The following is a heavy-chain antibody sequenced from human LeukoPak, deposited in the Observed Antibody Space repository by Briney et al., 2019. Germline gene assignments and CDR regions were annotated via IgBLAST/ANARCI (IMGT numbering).Heavy chain of an antibody. D-gene: IGHD6-19*01. CDR3: ARDKVAVAGIPFDY. Sequence: QPGGSLRLSCAASGFTVSSNYMSWVRQAPGMGLGWVSVIYSDGRTYYADSVKGRFTISRDNAKNSLYLQMNSLRDEDTAVYYCARDKVAVAGIPFDYWGQGTLVTVSS. CDR1: GFTVSSNY. J-gene: IGHJ4*02. CDR2: IYSDGRT. V-gene: IGHV3-66*01.